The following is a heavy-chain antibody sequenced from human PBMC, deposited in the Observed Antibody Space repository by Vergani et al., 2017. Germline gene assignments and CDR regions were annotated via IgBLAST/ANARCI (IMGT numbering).Heavy chain of an antibody. CDR3: AKGNKYYYGSWSYLEAFDI. CDR2: ISWNSGSI. Sequence: EVQLVESGGGLVQPGRSLRLSCAASGCTFDDYAMHWVRQAPGKGLEWVSGISWNSGSIGYADSVKGRFTISRDNAKNSLYLQMNSLRAEDPALYYCAKGNKYYYGSWSYLEAFDIWGQGTMVTVSS. J-gene: IGHJ3*02. CDR1: GCTFDDYA. V-gene: IGHV3-9*01. D-gene: IGHD3-10*01.